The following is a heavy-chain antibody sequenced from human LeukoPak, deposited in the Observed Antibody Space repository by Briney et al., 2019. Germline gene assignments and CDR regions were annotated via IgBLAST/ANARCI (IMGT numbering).Heavy chain of an antibody. Sequence: GGSLRLSCAASGFTFSSYSMNWVRQAPGKGLEWVSVIYSGGSTYYADSVKGRFTISRDNAKNTLYLQMNSLRAEDTAVYYCARGATYAYYQDYWGQGTLVTVSS. CDR2: IYSGGST. V-gene: IGHV3-66*01. D-gene: IGHD1-26*01. CDR1: GFTFSSYS. J-gene: IGHJ4*02. CDR3: ARGATYAYYQDY.